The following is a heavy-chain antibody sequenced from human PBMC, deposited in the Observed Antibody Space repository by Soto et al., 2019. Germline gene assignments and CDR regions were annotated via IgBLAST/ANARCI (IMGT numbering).Heavy chain of an antibody. CDR2: IYYSGGT. CDR1: GGSISSSSYY. J-gene: IGHJ5*01. V-gene: IGHV4-39*01. CDR3: ARRIVVVPAAMGGSGWFDS. D-gene: IGHD2-2*01. Sequence: QLQLQESGPGLVKPSETLSLTCTVSGGSISSSSYYWGWIRQPPGKGLEWIGSIYYSGGTYYNPCHTRRDPLSVDTSKHEFTLKLGSVPAADTAGYYCARRIVVVPAAMGGSGWFDSWGQGSLVTVAS.